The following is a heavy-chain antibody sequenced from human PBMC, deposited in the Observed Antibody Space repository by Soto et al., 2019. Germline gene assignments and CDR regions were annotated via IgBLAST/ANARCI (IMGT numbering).Heavy chain of an antibody. V-gene: IGHV4-59*01. D-gene: IGHD3-10*01. CDR3: ARGPPGRITIVRGARGYFAY. Sequence: LLTRSLACTVWGDCISRCYRYWIRKPPGKGLEWIGYIYYSGSTNYNPSLKSRVTISVDTSKNQLSLKLSSVTAADTAVYYCARGPPGRITIVRGARGYFAYWGQGTLVT. J-gene: IGHJ4*02. CDR2: IYYSGST. CDR1: GDCISRCY.